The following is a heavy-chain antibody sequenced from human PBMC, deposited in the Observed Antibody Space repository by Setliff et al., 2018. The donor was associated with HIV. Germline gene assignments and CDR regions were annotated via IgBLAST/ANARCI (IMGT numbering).Heavy chain of an antibody. CDR1: GVTISSHF. J-gene: IGHJ4*02. V-gene: IGHV4-4*07. D-gene: IGHD4-17*01. CDR2: AYTGGST. Sequence: KPSETLSLTCSVSGVTISSHFWTWIRQPAGKGLEWIGRAYTGGSTNYNPSLKSRVSMSVDTSNNQISLRLSSVTAADTAMYYCVRDDYGYNGKGFDYWGPGTLVTVSS. CDR3: VRDDYGYNGKGFDY.